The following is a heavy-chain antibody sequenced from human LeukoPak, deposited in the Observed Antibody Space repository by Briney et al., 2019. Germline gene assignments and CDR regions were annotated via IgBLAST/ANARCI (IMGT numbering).Heavy chain of an antibody. V-gene: IGHV3-30*18. Sequence: PGRSLRLSCAASGFTFSSYGMHWVRQAPGKGLEWVSVISYDGSNKYYADSVKGRFTISRDNSKNTLYLQMNSLRAEDAAVYYCAKDLSSGYYYDFDYWGQGTLVTVSS. D-gene: IGHD3-22*01. CDR2: ISYDGSNK. CDR1: GFTFSSYG. J-gene: IGHJ4*02. CDR3: AKDLSSGYYYDFDY.